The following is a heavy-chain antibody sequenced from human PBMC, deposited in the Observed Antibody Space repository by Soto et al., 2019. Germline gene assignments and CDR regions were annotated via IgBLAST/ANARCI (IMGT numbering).Heavy chain of an antibody. J-gene: IGHJ5*02. CDR2: IIPILGIA. V-gene: IGHV1-69*02. Sequence: GASVKVSCKASGGTFSSYTISWVRQAPGQGLEWMGRIIPILGIANYAQKFQGRVTITADKSTSTAYMELSSLRSEDTAVYYCARGRGQQLENNWFDPWGQGTLVTVSS. CDR1: GGTFSSYT. D-gene: IGHD6-13*01. CDR3: ARGRGQQLENNWFDP.